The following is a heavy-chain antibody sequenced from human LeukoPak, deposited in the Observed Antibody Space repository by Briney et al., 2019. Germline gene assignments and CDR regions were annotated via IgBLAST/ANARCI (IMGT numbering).Heavy chain of an antibody. Sequence: GGSLRLSCAASGFTVSSDYMSWVRQAPGKGLEWVSIIYSGGTTDYADSVKGRFTISRDNSKNTLYLQMNSLRVEDTAVYYCARNGYGDYYFDYWGQGTLVIVSS. CDR1: GFTVSSDY. CDR2: IYSGGTT. CDR3: ARNGYGDYYFDY. D-gene: IGHD4-17*01. J-gene: IGHJ4*02. V-gene: IGHV3-53*01.